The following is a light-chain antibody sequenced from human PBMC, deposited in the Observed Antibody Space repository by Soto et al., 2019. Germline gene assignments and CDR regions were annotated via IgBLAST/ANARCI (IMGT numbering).Light chain of an antibody. CDR1: RPIKSW. CDR3: QQYDSYSWT. J-gene: IGKJ1*01. Sequence: DSQMTQSPSTLSSSVGDRGTITCRASRPIKSWLACYQQKPGKAPKLLIYEASSLESGVPSRFGGSGSGTEFTLIISGLQPDDFATYYCQQYDSYSWTFGQGTKVDIK. CDR2: EAS. V-gene: IGKV1-5*03.